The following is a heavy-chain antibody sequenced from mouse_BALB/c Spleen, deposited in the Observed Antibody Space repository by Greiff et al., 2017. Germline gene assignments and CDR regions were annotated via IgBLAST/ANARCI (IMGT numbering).Heavy chain of an antibody. CDR3: TRSGRFAY. D-gene: IGHD1-3*01. J-gene: IGHJ3*01. CDR2: INPSNGGT. CDR1: GYTFTSYY. Sequence: QVQLQQSGAELVKPGASVKLSCKASGYTFTSYYMYWVKQRPGQGLEWIGGINPSNGGTNFNEKFKSKATLTVDKSSSTAYMQLSSLTSEDSAVYYCTRSGRFAYWGQGTLVTVSA. V-gene: IGHV1S81*02.